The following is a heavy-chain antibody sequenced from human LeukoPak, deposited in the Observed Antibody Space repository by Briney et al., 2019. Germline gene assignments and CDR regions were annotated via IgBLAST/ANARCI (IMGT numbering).Heavy chain of an antibody. CDR1: GGTFSSYA. J-gene: IGHJ4*02. CDR3: ASDHYYGSGSRGLEVDY. D-gene: IGHD3-10*01. Sequence: ASVKVSCKASGGTFSSYAISWVRQAPGQGPEWMGGIIPIFGTANYAQKFQGRVTITADKSTSTAYMELSSLRSEDTAVYYCASDHYYGSGSRGLEVDYWGQGTLVTVSS. CDR2: IIPIFGTA. V-gene: IGHV1-69*06.